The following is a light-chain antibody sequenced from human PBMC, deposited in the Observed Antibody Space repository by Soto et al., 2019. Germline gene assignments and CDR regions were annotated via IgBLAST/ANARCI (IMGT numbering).Light chain of an antibody. CDR2: DAS. J-gene: IGKJ4*01. CDR3: QQYNSDPRT. Sequence: DIQMTQSPSTLSASVGDRVTITCRASQSISSWLAWYQQKPGKAPKLLIYDASSLESGVPSRFSGSGSGTEFTLTISSLQPDDFATYYCQQYNSDPRTVGGGTKVDTK. CDR1: QSISSW. V-gene: IGKV1-5*01.